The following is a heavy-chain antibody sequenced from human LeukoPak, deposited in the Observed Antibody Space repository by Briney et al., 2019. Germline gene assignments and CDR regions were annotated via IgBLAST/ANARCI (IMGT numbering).Heavy chain of an antibody. V-gene: IGHV1-18*01. CDR1: GYTFTSYG. CDR3: ARDPPYCSSTSCYRGWFDP. D-gene: IGHD2-2*01. Sequence: ASVKVSCKASGYTFTSYGISWVRQAPGQGLEWMGWISAYNGNTNYAQKLQGRVTMTTDTSTSTAYMELRSLRSDDTAVYYCARDPPYCSSTSCYRGWFDPWGQGTLVTVSS. CDR2: ISAYNGNT. J-gene: IGHJ5*02.